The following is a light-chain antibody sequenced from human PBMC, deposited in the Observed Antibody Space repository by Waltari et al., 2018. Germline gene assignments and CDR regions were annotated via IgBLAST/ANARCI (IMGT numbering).Light chain of an antibody. Sequence: IVLTQSPATLSLSPGERVTLSCRASQTVSSRFLAWYQRKPGQAPRLLIYGASSRATGIPDRFSGSGSGTDFTLTISRLEPEDFAVYYCQQYGTSPPVITFGQGTRLEI. CDR2: GAS. CDR1: QTVSSRF. J-gene: IGKJ5*01. V-gene: IGKV3-20*01. CDR3: QQYGTSPPVIT.